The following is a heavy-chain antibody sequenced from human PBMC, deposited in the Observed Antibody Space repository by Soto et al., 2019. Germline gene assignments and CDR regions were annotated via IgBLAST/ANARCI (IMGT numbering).Heavy chain of an antibody. V-gene: IGHV4-59*01. CDR3: ARGSTSSSWSRRNWFDP. J-gene: IGHJ5*02. CDR1: GGSIISYY. CDR2: IYYSGST. D-gene: IGHD6-13*01. Sequence: SETLSLTCTVSGGSIISYYWSWIRQPPWKGLEWIGYIYYSGSTNYNPSLKSRVTISVDTSKNQFSLKLSSVTAADTAVYYCARGSTSSSWSRRNWFDPWGQGTLVTVS.